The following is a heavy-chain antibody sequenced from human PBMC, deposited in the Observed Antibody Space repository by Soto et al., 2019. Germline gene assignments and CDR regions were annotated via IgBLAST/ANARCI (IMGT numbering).Heavy chain of an antibody. J-gene: IGHJ4*02. CDR3: ARARLRYFDLDY. D-gene: IGHD3-9*01. CDR2: IYYSGST. Sequence: SETLSLTCTVSGCSISSGDYYWSWIRQPPGKGLEWIGYIYYSGSTYYNPSLKSRVTISVDTSKNQFSLKLSSVTAADTAVYYCARARLRYFDLDYWGQGTLVTVSS. CDR1: GCSISSGDYY. V-gene: IGHV4-30-4*01.